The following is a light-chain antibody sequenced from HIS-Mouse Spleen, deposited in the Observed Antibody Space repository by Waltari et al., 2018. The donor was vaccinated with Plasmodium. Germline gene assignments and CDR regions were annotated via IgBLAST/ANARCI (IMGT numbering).Light chain of an antibody. CDR1: SSDVGSYHL. J-gene: IGLJ2*01. CDR3: CSYAGSSTL. Sequence: QSALTQPASVSGSPGQSITISCTGTSSDVGSYHLVSWYHQHPGKAPKLMIYEGSKRSPGVSNRFSGSKSGNTASLTISGLQAEDEADYYCCSYAGSSTLFGGGTKLTVL. V-gene: IGLV2-23*01. CDR2: EGS.